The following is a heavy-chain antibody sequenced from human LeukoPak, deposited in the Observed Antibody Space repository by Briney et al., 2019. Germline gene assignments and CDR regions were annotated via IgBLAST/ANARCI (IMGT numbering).Heavy chain of an antibody. CDR2: INPNSGGT. D-gene: IGHD2-2*01. CDR1: GYTFTGYY. Sequence: ASVKVSCKASGYTFTGYYMHWVRQAPGQGLEWMGWINPNSGGTNYAQKFQGRVTMTRDTSISTAYMELSRLRSDDTAVYYCARPKIDCSSTSCYTYFDYWGQGTLVTVSS. V-gene: IGHV1-2*02. J-gene: IGHJ4*02. CDR3: ARPKIDCSSTSCYTYFDY.